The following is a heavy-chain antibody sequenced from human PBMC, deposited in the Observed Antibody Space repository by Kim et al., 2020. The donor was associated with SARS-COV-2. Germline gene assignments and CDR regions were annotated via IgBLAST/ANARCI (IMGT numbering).Heavy chain of an antibody. Sequence: YPSGRTNYTPALQSRVTMSVDMSKNQFCLKLSSVTAADTAVYYCARALGHWGQGTLVTVSS. D-gene: IGHD3-16*02. CDR2: YPSGRT. CDR3: ARALGH. J-gene: IGHJ4*02. V-gene: IGHV4-4*07.